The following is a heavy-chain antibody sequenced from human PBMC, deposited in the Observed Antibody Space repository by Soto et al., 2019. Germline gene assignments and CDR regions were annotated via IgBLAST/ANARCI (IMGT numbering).Heavy chain of an antibody. Sequence: QVQLVQSGAEVKMAGSSVKVSCKAYGGTFSSYAISWVRQAPGQGLEWMGGILPIFGTANYAQKFQGRVTITADESTSTAYMELSSLRSEDTAVYYCARETGGGGSSWLDPFDYWGQGTLVTVSS. V-gene: IGHV1-69*01. J-gene: IGHJ4*02. CDR3: ARETGGGGSSWLDPFDY. CDR1: GGTFSSYA. D-gene: IGHD6-13*01. CDR2: ILPIFGTA.